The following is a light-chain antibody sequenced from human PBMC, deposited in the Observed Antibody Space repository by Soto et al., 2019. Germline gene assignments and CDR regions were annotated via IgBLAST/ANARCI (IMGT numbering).Light chain of an antibody. Sequence: QSALTQPPSASGSPGQSVTISCTGTSNDVGGYNFVSWYQHHPGKAPKLIIYEVTKRPSGVPNRFSGPKSGNTASLTVSGLQAEDEADYYCNSYAGSNTYVFGTGTKVTVL. CDR1: SNDVGGYNF. V-gene: IGLV2-8*01. J-gene: IGLJ1*01. CDR2: EVT. CDR3: NSYAGSNTYV.